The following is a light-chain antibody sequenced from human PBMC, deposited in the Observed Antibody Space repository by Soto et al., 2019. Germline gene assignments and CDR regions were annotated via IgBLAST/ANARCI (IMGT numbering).Light chain of an antibody. CDR3: QQSYTTPRT. Sequence: DIQMTQSPSSLSASVGDRVTITCRASQSISGYLNWYQQKPGKAPKVLIYAASSLQSGVPSRFSGSGSGTDFTLTISSLQPEDFATYYCQQSYTTPRTFGQGTKLEIK. V-gene: IGKV1-39*01. J-gene: IGKJ2*01. CDR2: AAS. CDR1: QSISGY.